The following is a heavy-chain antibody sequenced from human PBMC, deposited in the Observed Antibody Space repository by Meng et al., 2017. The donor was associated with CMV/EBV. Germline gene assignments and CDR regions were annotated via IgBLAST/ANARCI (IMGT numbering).Heavy chain of an antibody. CDR1: GFTVSSNY. J-gene: IGHJ6*02. V-gene: IGHV3-53*01. D-gene: IGHD2-15*01. CDR2: IYSGGST. Sequence: GGSLRLSCAASGFTVSSNYMSWVRQAPGKGLEWVSVIYSGGSTYYADSVKGRFTISRDNSKNTLYLQMNNLRAEDTAVYYCTLTQDYYYGMDVWGQGTTVTVSS. CDR3: TLTQDYYYGMDV.